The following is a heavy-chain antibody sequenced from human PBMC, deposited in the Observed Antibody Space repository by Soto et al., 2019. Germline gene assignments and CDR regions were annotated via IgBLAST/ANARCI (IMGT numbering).Heavy chain of an antibody. D-gene: IGHD1-1*01. J-gene: IGHJ4*02. CDR1: GFIVSDYW. CDR3: ARAGSTGANV. CDR2: INSDASIT. Sequence: EVQLVESGGGLVQPGESLRLSCAASGFIVSDYWMYWVRQTPGKGLVWVSHINSDASITNYADSVKGRFTISRDSAKNMLYLQMSSLRVEDTAVYYCARAGSTGANVWGQGTLVTVSS. V-gene: IGHV3-74*01.